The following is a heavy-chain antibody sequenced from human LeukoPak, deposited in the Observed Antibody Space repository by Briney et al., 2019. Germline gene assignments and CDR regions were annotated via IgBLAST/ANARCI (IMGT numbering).Heavy chain of an antibody. D-gene: IGHD2-2*01. CDR2: ISGSGGST. CDR1: GFTFNNYA. V-gene: IGHV3-23*01. Sequence: GGSLRLSCAASGFTFNNYAMSWARQAPGKGPEWVSGISGSGGSTYYADSVKGRFTVSRDNSKNTLYLQMNSLRAEDTAIYYCVKDRYCSSANCYVWGPNFDPWGQGTLVTVSS. CDR3: VKDRYCSSANCYVWGPNFDP. J-gene: IGHJ5*02.